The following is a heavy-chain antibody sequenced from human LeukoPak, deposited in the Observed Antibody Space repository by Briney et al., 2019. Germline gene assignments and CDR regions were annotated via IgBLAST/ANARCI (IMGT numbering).Heavy chain of an antibody. CDR3: ARVAGAKPRTYYFDY. CDR1: GYTFTGYY. CDR2: INPNSGGT. D-gene: IGHD7-27*01. V-gene: IGHV1-2*02. J-gene: IGHJ4*02. Sequence: ASVKVSCKASGYTFTGYYMHLVRQAPRQGLEWMGWINPNSGGTNYAQKFQGRVTMTRDTSISTAYMELSRLRSDDTAVYYCARVAGAKPRTYYFDYWGQGTLVTVSS.